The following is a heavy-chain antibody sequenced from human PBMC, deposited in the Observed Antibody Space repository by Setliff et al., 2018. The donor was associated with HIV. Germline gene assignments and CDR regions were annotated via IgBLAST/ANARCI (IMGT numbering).Heavy chain of an antibody. J-gene: IGHJ4*02. CDR1: GFTLTNCA. V-gene: IGHV3-7*01. D-gene: IGHD1-1*01. CDR2: IKQDGSEK. Sequence: GGSLRLSCAASGFTLTNCAMTWVRQAPGKGLEWVANIKQDGSEKFYVDSVKGRLSVSRDNAKNSLYLQINSLRPEDTGVYYCASARIPTGGTSSSFDYCGQGTLVTVSS. CDR3: ASARIPTGGTSSSFDY.